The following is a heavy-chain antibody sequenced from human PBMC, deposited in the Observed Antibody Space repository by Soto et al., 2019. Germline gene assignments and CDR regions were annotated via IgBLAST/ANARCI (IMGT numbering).Heavy chain of an antibody. CDR2: IYYSGST. J-gene: IGHJ5*02. CDR1: GGSISSSSYY. Sequence: PSETLPLTCTVSGGSISSSSYYWGWIRQPPGKGLEWIGSIYYSGSTYYNPSLKSRVTISVDTSKNQFSLKLSSVTAADTAVYYCARPSSGTMVRGVFDPWGQGTLVTVSS. D-gene: IGHD3-10*01. CDR3: ARPSSGTMVRGVFDP. V-gene: IGHV4-39*01.